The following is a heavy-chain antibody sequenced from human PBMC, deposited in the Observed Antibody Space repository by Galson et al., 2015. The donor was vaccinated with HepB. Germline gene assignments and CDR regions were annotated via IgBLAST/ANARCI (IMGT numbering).Heavy chain of an antibody. Sequence: SLRLSCAASGFSFRTTAMNWVRQAPGKGLEWVSGLSGSAVSTYYAGSVKGRFIISRDPSKNTLYLQMNSLRAEDTAIYYCAKDASWGWFDSWGRGTPVTVSS. J-gene: IGHJ5*01. CDR1: GFSFRTTA. CDR3: AKDASWGWFDS. CDR2: LSGSAVST. V-gene: IGHV3-23*01. D-gene: IGHD7-27*01.